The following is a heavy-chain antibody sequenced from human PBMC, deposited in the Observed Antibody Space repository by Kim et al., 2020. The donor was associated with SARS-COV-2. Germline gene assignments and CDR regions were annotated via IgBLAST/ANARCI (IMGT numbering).Heavy chain of an antibody. CDR3: ARASCRYGSGGSCYSRGFDY. CDR2: ISSSSSYT. D-gene: IGHD2-15*01. J-gene: IGHJ4*02. V-gene: IGHV3-11*06. Sequence: GGSLRLSCAASGFTFSDYYMSWIRQAPGKGLEWVSYISSSSSYTNYADSVKGRFTISRDNAKNSLYLQMNSLRAEDTAVYYCARASCRYGSGGSCYSRGFDYWGQGTLVTVS. CDR1: GFTFSDYY.